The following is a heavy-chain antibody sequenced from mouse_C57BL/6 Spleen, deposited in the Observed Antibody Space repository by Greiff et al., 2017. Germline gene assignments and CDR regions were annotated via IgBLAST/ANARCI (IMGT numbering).Heavy chain of an antibody. J-gene: IGHJ4*01. CDR3: ARWGGYSYAMDY. V-gene: IGHV1-9*01. CDR1: GYTFTGYW. D-gene: IGHD2-3*01. Sequence: VQLQQSGAELMKPGASVKLSCKATGYTFTGYWIEWVKQRPGHGLEWIGEILPGSGCTNYNEKFKGKATFTADKSSNTAYMQLSSLTTEDSAIYYCARWGGYSYAMDYWGQGTSVTVSS. CDR2: ILPGSGCT.